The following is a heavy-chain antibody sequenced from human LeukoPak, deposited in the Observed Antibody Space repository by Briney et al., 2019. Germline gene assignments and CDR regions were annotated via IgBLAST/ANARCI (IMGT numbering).Heavy chain of an antibody. J-gene: IGHJ4*02. CDR2: MTGNSKTI. D-gene: IGHD3-9*01. CDR3: ARSRDWYADY. CDR1: GFDFNIYS. V-gene: IGHV3-48*01. Sequence: GGSLRLSCAASGFDFNIYSMNWVRQAPGKGLEWISYMTGNSKTINYADSVKGRFTISRDNAENSLSLQMNRLRAEDTAIYYCARSRDWYADYWGQGSLVTVSS.